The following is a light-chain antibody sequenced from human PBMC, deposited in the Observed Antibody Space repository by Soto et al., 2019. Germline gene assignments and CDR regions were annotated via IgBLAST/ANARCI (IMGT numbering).Light chain of an antibody. Sequence: DIVLTQSPSTLSLSPGERVTLSCRASQSVSTSYVACYQQKPGHAPRLLIYGASSTATGIPDWFSGSGSGTDFSLTISRLEPQDFAVYYCQQYGSSPGTFGQGTKVAIK. CDR1: QSVSTSY. J-gene: IGKJ1*01. V-gene: IGKV3-20*01. CDR2: GAS. CDR3: QQYGSSPGT.